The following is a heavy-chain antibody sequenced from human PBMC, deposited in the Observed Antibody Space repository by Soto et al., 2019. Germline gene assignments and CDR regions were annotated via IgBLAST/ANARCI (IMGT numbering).Heavy chain of an antibody. Sequence: ASVKVSCKASGYTFTSYGISCVRQAPGQGLEWMGWISAYNGNTNYAQKLQGRVTMTTDTSTSTAYMDLRSLRSDDTAVYYCARGGSGSYYFYYYYGMDVWGQGTTVTVSS. CDR2: ISAYNGNT. CDR1: GYTFTSYG. CDR3: ARGGSGSYYFYYYYGMDV. J-gene: IGHJ6*02. D-gene: IGHD3-10*01. V-gene: IGHV1-18*01.